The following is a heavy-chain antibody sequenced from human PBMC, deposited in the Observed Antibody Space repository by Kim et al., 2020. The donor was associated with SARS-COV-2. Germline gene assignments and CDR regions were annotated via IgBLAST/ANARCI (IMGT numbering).Heavy chain of an antibody. J-gene: IGHJ3*02. V-gene: IGHV3-21*01. D-gene: IGHD3-22*01. CDR3: ARDHHYYYHSSGPDAFDI. CDR1: GFTFSSYS. Sequence: GGSLRLSCAASGFTFSSYSMNWVRQAPGKGLEWVSSISSSGSNTYYADSVKGRFTISRDNAKNSLYLQMNSLRAEDTAVYYCARDHHYYYHSSGPDAFDIWGQRKLVTVSS. CDR2: ISSSGSNT.